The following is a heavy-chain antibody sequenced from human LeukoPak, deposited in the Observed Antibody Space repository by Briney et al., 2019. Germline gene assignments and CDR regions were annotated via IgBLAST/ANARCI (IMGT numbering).Heavy chain of an antibody. CDR2: ISGSGSNT. Sequence: SGGSLRLSCAASGFTFSDYYMSWIRQAPGKGLEWVSFISGSGSNTKYADSVKGRFTISRDNAKNTLYLQMNSLRAEDTAVYYCARSYNFDYWGQGTLVTVSS. V-gene: IGHV3-11*06. CDR1: GFTFSDYY. CDR3: ARSYNFDY. J-gene: IGHJ4*02. D-gene: IGHD5-18*01.